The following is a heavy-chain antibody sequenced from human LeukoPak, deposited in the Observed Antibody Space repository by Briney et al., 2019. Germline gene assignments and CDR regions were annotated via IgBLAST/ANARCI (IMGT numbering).Heavy chain of an antibody. CDR2: IYYRGST. Sequence: SETLSLTCAVYGGSFSGYYWSWIRQPPGKGLEWIGYIYYRGSTNYNPSLKSRVTISVDTSKNQFSLKLSSVTAADTAVYYCARADLWGSYYFDYWGQGTLVTVSS. V-gene: IGHV4-59*01. CDR1: GGSFSGYY. J-gene: IGHJ4*02. CDR3: ARADLWGSYYFDY. D-gene: IGHD4/OR15-4a*01.